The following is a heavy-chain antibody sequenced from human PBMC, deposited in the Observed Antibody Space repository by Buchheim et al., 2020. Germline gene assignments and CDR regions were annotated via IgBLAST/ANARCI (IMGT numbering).Heavy chain of an antibody. Sequence: EVQLVESGGGLVQPGGSLRLSCAASGFTFSSYWMSWVRQAPGKGLEWVANIKHDGSEESYVDFVKGRFTISRDNAKNTLYLQMNRLRAEDTAVYYCAGARRSSSGEFDYGGQGTL. CDR2: IKHDGSEE. J-gene: IGHJ4*02. V-gene: IGHV3-7*04. CDR1: GFTFSSYW. D-gene: IGHD6-13*01. CDR3: AGARRSSSGEFDY.